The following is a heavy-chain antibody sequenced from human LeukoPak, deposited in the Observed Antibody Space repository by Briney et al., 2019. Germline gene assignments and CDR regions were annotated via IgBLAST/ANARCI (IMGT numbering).Heavy chain of an antibody. Sequence: GGSLRLSCAASGFTFSSYAMSWVRQAPGKGLEWVSAISGSGGSTYYADSVKGRFTISRDNSKNTLYLQMNSLRAEDTAVYYCVYYGSGSYDTDYWGQGTLVTVSS. D-gene: IGHD3-10*01. CDR1: GFTFSSYA. V-gene: IGHV3-23*01. J-gene: IGHJ4*02. CDR3: VYYGSGSYDTDY. CDR2: ISGSGGST.